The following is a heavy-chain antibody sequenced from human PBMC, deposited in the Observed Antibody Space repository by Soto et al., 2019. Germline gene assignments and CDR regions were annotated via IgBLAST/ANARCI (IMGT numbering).Heavy chain of an antibody. D-gene: IGHD6-6*01. V-gene: IGHV1-8*01. Sequence: ASVKVSCKASGYTFTSYDINWVRQATGQGLEWMGWMNPNSGNTGYAQKFQGRVTMTRNTSISTAYMELSSLRSEDTAVYYCAGDPRGQLVSGMDVWGQGTTVTVSS. CDR2: MNPNSGNT. CDR1: GYTFTSYD. CDR3: AGDPRGQLVSGMDV. J-gene: IGHJ6*02.